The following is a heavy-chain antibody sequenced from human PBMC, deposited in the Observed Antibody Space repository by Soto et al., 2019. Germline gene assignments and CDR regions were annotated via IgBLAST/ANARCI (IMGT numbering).Heavy chain of an antibody. V-gene: IGHV3-30*18. J-gene: IGHJ6*02. D-gene: IGHD6-19*01. CDR3: AKDPRGWYRGYNYGMDV. CDR2: ISYDGSNK. CDR1: GFTFSSYG. Sequence: QVQLVESGGGVVQPGRSLRLSCAASGFTFSSYGMHWVRQAPGKGLEWVAVISYDGSNKYYADSVKGRFTISRDNSKNTLYLQMNSLRAEDTAVYYCAKDPRGWYRGYNYGMDVWGQGTTVTVSS.